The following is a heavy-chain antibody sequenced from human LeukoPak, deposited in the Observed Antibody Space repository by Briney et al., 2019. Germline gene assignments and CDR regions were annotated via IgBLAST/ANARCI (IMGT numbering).Heavy chain of an antibody. D-gene: IGHD1-14*01. V-gene: IGHV1-2*02. J-gene: IGHJ6*03. CDR1: GYTFTGYY. CDR2: INPNSGGT. CDR3: ARGVAGVYFYYYVDV. Sequence: ASVKVSCKASGYTFTGYYMHWVRQAPGQGLEWMGWINPNSGGTNYAQKFQGTVTMTRDTSISTAYMELSSLRSDDTAVYYCARGVAGVYFYYYVDVWGKGTTVTVSS.